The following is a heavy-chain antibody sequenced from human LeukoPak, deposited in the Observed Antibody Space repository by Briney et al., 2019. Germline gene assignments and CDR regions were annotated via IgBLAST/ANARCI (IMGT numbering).Heavy chain of an antibody. D-gene: IGHD2-15*01. Sequence: GESLKISCKGSGYSFTSYWISWVRRMPGKGLEWMGRIDPSDSYTNYSPSFQVHVTISADKSISTAYLQWSSLKASDTAMYYCARHDTLGYCSGGSCYPPFDYWGQGTLVTVSS. CDR3: ARHDTLGYCSGGSCYPPFDY. J-gene: IGHJ4*02. CDR1: GYSFTSYW. CDR2: IDPSDSYT. V-gene: IGHV5-10-1*01.